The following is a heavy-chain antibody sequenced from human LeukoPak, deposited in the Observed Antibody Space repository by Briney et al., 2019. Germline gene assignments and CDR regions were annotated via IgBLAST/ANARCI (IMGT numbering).Heavy chain of an antibody. CDR1: GGTFSSYA. CDR3: ARGDYGGNSWSD. V-gene: IGHV1-69*13. D-gene: IGHD4-23*01. CDR2: IIPIFGTA. Sequence: ASVKVSCKASGGTFSSYAISWVRQAPGQGLEWMGGIIPIFGTANYAQKSQGRVTITADESTSTAYMELSSLRSEDTAVYYCARGDYGGNSWSDWGQGTLVTVSS. J-gene: IGHJ4*02.